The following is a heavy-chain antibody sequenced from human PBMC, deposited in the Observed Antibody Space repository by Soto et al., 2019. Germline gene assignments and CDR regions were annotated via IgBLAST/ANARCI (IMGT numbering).Heavy chain of an antibody. V-gene: IGHV4-34*01. CDR1: GGSFSGYY. CDR3: ASMTTVVTPPGHFDY. Sequence: SETLSLTCAVYGGSFSGYYWSWIRQPPGKGLEWIGEINHSGSTNYNPSLKSRVTISVDTSKNQFSLKLSSVTVADTAVYYCASMTTVVTPPGHFDYWGQGTLVSVS. D-gene: IGHD4-17*01. J-gene: IGHJ4*02. CDR2: INHSGST.